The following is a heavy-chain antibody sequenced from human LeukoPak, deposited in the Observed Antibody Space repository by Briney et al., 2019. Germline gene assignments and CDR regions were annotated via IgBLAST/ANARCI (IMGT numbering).Heavy chain of an antibody. CDR2: ISPYNGNT. V-gene: IGHV1-18*01. Sequence: ASVKVSRKPSVYILISYGISWVRPAPRKEREWMGWISPYNGNTNYVQKLQGRDTMTTDTSTTTAYLELRSLRSDDTAVYYCARDRGLRWCPDYWGQGTLVTVSS. CDR3: ARDRGLRWCPDY. J-gene: IGHJ4*02. D-gene: IGHD4-23*01. CDR1: VYILISYG.